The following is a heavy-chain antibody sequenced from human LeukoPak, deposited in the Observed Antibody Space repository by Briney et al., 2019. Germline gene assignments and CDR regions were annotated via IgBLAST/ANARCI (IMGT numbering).Heavy chain of an antibody. Sequence: PGGSLGLSCGASGFTFSSHAMTWVRQAPGKGLEWVSAISISGDTTYYADAVKGRFTISRDNSKNTVYLQMNSLRAEDTAVYYCANEIRPNDYWGQGTLVTVSS. J-gene: IGHJ4*02. CDR3: ANEIRPNDY. V-gene: IGHV3-23*01. D-gene: IGHD4-17*01. CDR2: ISISGDTT. CDR1: GFTFSSHA.